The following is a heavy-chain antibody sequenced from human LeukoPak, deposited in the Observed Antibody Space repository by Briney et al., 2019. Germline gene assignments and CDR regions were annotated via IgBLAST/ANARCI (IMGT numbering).Heavy chain of an antibody. CDR2: VYYSGST. V-gene: IGHV4-59*08. Sequence: PSETLSLTCTVSGGSLSSYYWSWIRQPPGKELEWIGYVYYSGSTNYNPSLKSRVTISVDTSKNQFSLSLTSVTAADTAVYYCAKSYSSTWYGDFDYWGQGTLVTVSS. CDR1: GGSLSSYY. D-gene: IGHD6-13*01. J-gene: IGHJ4*02. CDR3: AKSYSSTWYGDFDY.